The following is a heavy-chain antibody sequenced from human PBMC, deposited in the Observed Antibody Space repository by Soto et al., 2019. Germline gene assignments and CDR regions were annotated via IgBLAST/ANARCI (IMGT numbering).Heavy chain of an antibody. V-gene: IGHV1-69*01. J-gene: IGHJ6*02. CDR3: ARVPQLWFLDYYYGMDV. Sequence: SVKVSCKASGGTFSSYAISWVRQAPGQGLEWMGGIIPIFGTAIYAQKFQGRVTITADESTSTAYMELSSLRSEDTAVYYCARVPQLWFLDYYYGMDVWGQGTTVTVSS. CDR1: GGTFSSYA. D-gene: IGHD5-18*01. CDR2: IIPIFGTA.